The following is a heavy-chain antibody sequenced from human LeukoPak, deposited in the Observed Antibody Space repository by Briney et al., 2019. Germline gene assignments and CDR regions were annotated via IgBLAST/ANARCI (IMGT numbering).Heavy chain of an antibody. Sequence: PGGSLRLSCTASGFTFSGSWMTWLRQTPGKGLEWVANIGEDGTAKNYVDSVKGRFTISRDNAKNSLFLQMNSLRAEDTAVYYCASIRGATLQDYYYYMDVWGKGTTVTTSS. J-gene: IGHJ6*03. CDR2: IGEDGTAK. D-gene: IGHD1-26*01. V-gene: IGHV3-7*01. CDR1: GFTFSGSW. CDR3: ASIRGATLQDYYYYMDV.